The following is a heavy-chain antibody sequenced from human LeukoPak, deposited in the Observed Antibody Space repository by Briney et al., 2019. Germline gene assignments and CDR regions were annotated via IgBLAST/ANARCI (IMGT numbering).Heavy chain of an antibody. CDR1: GFTFSSYW. J-gene: IGHJ6*02. CDR2: INSDGSST. V-gene: IGHV3-74*01. D-gene: IGHD6-19*01. CDR3: ARGGGGRRHSSGWTPFYYGMDV. Sequence: GGSLRLSCAASGFTFSSYWMHWVRQAPGKGLVRVSRINSDGSSTSYADSVKGRFTISRDNAKNTLYLQMNSLRAEDTAVYYCARGGGGRRHSSGWTPFYYGMDVWGQGTTVTVSS.